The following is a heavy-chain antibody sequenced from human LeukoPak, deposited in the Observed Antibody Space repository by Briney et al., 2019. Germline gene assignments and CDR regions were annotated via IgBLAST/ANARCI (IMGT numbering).Heavy chain of an antibody. CDR2: ISSYSSTI. V-gene: IGHV3-48*02. Sequence: GSLRLSCAASGFTFSSNSMNWVRQAPGKGLEWISYISSYSSTIYYADSVKGRFTISRDDAKNSLDLQMNSLRDEDTAVYYCARDYRWYFDYWGQGTLVTVSS. CDR3: ARDYRWYFDY. D-gene: IGHD5-24*01. CDR1: GFTFSSNS. J-gene: IGHJ4*02.